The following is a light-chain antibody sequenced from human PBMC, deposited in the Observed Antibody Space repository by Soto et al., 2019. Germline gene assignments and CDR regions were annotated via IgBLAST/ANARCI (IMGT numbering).Light chain of an antibody. V-gene: IGLV3-9*01. Sequence: SYELTQPLSVSVALGQTARITCGGNNIGSKNVHWYQQKPGQAPVLVIYRDSNRPFGIPERFSGSNSGNTATLTISRPQAGDEADYYCQVWDSSPVFGGGTKLTVL. CDR2: RDS. CDR1: NIGSKN. CDR3: QVWDSSPV. J-gene: IGLJ2*01.